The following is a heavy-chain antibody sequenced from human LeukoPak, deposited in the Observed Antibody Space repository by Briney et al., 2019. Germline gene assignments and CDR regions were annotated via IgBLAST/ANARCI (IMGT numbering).Heavy chain of an antibody. J-gene: IGHJ4*02. Sequence: GGSLRLSCAASGFIFNDYGMSWVRQGPGKGLEWVSGLDWSGSRTGYADSVKGRFTISRDNAKNSVYLQMNNLRAEDTALYYCVRTQQLEDYWGQGTLVTVSS. D-gene: IGHD1-1*01. CDR1: GFIFNDYG. V-gene: IGHV3-20*04. CDR3: VRTQQLEDY. CDR2: LDWSGSRT.